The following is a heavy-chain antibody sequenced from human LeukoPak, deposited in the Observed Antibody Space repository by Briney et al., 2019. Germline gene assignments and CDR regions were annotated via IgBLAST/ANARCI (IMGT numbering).Heavy chain of an antibody. CDR2: ISDSGRTT. CDR1: GFTFSNYA. CDR3: ATNLYCSSTSCHGYY. D-gene: IGHD2-2*01. J-gene: IGHJ4*02. V-gene: IGHV3-23*01. Sequence: PGGSLRLSCAASGFTFSNYAMSWVRQAPGKGLEWVSYISDSGRTTHYPDSVKGRFTISRDNSKNTLYLQMNSLRAEDTAVYYCATNLYCSSTSCHGYYWGQGTLVTVSS.